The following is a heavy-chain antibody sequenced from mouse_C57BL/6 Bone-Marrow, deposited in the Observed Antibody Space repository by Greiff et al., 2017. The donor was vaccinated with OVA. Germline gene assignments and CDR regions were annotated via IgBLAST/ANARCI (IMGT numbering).Heavy chain of an antibody. CDR3: ARSGGSFFSDY. V-gene: IGHV1-81*01. J-gene: IGHJ2*01. Sequence: ESGAELARPGASVKLSCKASGYTFTSYGISWVKQRTGQGLEWIGEIYPRSGNTYYNEKFKGKATLTADKSSSTAYMELRSLTSEDSAVYFCARSGGSFFSDYWGQGTTLTVSS. D-gene: IGHD1-1*02. CDR1: GYTFTSYG. CDR2: IYPRSGNT.